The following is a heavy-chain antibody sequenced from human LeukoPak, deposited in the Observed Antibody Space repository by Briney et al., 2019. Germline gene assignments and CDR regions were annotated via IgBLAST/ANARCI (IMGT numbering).Heavy chain of an antibody. D-gene: IGHD3-10*01. Sequence: PSETLSLTCAVYGGSFSGYYWSWIRQPPGKGLEWIGEINHSGSTNYNPSRKSRVTISVDTSKNQFSLKLSSVTAADTAVYYCARGNRWFGELLTWFDPWGQGTLVTVSS. CDR2: INHSGST. CDR1: GGSFSGYY. J-gene: IGHJ5*02. CDR3: ARGNRWFGELLTWFDP. V-gene: IGHV4-34*01.